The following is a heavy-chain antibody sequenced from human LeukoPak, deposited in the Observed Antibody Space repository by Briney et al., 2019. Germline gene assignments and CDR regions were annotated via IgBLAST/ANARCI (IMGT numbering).Heavy chain of an antibody. CDR2: ISSSSSYI. D-gene: IGHD6-19*01. Sequence: PGGSLRLSCAVSGFSFSSYSMNWVRQAPGKGLEWVSSISSSSSYIYYADSVKGRFTISRDNAKNSLYLQMNSLRAEDTAVYYCARGSSGWYGAFDIWGQGTMVTVSS. CDR3: ARGSSGWYGAFDI. CDR1: GFSFSSYS. V-gene: IGHV3-21*01. J-gene: IGHJ3*02.